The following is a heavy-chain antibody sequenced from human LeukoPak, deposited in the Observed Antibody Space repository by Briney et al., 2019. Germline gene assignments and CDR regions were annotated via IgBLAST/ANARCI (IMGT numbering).Heavy chain of an antibody. Sequence: TGGSLRLSCAASGFTFSSYSMNWARQAPGKGLEWVSYISSSSGPIYYADSVKGRFTISRDNAKNSLYLQMNSLRAEDTAVYYCARSRPGYYFDYWGLGTLVTVSS. J-gene: IGHJ4*02. D-gene: IGHD6-6*01. CDR2: ISSSSGPI. CDR1: GFTFSSYS. V-gene: IGHV3-48*01. CDR3: ARSRPGYYFDY.